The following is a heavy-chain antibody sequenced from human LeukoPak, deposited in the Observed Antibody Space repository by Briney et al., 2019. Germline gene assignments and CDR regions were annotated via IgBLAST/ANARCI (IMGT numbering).Heavy chain of an antibody. CDR2: IYYSGST. V-gene: IGHV4-30-4*01. CDR1: GGSISSGDYY. Sequence: SETLSLTCTVSGGSISSGDYYWSWIRQPPGKGLEWIGYIYYSGSTYYNPSLKSRVTISVDTSKNQFSLKLSSVTAADTAVYYCARDVTSSSWSRNAFDIWGQGTMVTVSS. J-gene: IGHJ3*02. CDR3: ARDVTSSSWSRNAFDI. D-gene: IGHD6-13*01.